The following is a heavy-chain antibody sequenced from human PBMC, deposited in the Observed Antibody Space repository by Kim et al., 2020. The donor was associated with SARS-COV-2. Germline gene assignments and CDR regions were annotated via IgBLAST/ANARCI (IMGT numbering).Heavy chain of an antibody. Sequence: GGSLRLSCAASGFTFSSYGMHWVRQAPGKGLEWVAVISYDGSNKYYADSVKGRFTISRDNSKNTLYLQMNSLRAEDTAVYYCAKDPSQQMIVVVPADVWGQGTTVTVSS. D-gene: IGHD2-2*01. V-gene: IGHV3-30*18. CDR2: ISYDGSNK. J-gene: IGHJ6*02. CDR1: GFTFSSYG. CDR3: AKDPSQQMIVVVPADV.